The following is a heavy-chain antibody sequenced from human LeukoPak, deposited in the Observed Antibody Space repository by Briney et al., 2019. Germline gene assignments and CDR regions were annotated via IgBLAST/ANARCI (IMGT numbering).Heavy chain of an antibody. V-gene: IGHV4-59*12. Sequence: SETLSLTCTVSGGSTSSYYWSWIRQPPGKGLEWIGYIYYSGSTNYNPSLKSRVTISVDTSKNQFSLKLSSVTAADTAVYYCARDGSSWGYFDYWGLGTLVTVSS. J-gene: IGHJ4*02. D-gene: IGHD6-13*01. CDR3: ARDGSSWGYFDY. CDR1: GGSTSSYY. CDR2: IYYSGST.